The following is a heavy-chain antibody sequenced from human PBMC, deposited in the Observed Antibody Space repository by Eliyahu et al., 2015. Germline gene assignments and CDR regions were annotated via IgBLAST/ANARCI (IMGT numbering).Heavy chain of an antibody. CDR1: GYSISSGYY. CDR2: IYHSGST. Sequence: QVQLQESGPGLVKPSETLSLTCTVSGYSISSGYYWGWXRQPPGKGLGWIGSIYHSGSTYYNPSLKSRVTISVDTSKNQFSLKLSSVTAADTAVYYCARCVTIFGVVITFHWYFDLWGRGTLVTVSS. CDR3: ARCVTIFGVVITFHWYFDL. J-gene: IGHJ2*01. D-gene: IGHD3-3*01. V-gene: IGHV4-38-2*02.